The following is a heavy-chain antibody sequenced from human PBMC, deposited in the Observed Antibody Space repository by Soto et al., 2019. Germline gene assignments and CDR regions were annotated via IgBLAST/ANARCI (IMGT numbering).Heavy chain of an antibody. CDR3: AKHGYGSGSYYNYSYGMDV. J-gene: IGHJ6*02. Sequence: GESLKIACRGYGYTYTDYWIRWVRQLPGNGLEWMGIIYPGDSDTRYSPSFQGHVTTTVDKSTSTAYLQWNTLKASDTAMYYCAKHGYGSGSYYNYSYGMDVWGQGTTVTVSS. D-gene: IGHD3-10*01. CDR1: GYTYTDYW. CDR2: IYPGDSDT. V-gene: IGHV5-51*01.